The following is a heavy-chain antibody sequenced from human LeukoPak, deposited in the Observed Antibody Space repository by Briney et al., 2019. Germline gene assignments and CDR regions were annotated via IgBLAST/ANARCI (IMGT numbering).Heavy chain of an antibody. D-gene: IGHD3-22*01. Sequence: PGRSLRLSCAASGFTFSTYGMHWVRQAPGKGLEWVAVIWYDGSNKYYTDSVKGRFTISRDNSKNTLSLQMDSLSAEDTAVYYCAIMHPYYDGRGYSVQWGQGTLVTVSS. CDR3: AIMHPYYDGRGYSVQ. CDR2: IWYDGSNK. J-gene: IGHJ4*02. V-gene: IGHV3-33*01. CDR1: GFTFSTYG.